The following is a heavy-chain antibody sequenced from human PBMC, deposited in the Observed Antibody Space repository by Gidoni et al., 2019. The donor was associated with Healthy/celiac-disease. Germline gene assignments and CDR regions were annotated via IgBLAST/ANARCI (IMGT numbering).Heavy chain of an antibody. CDR1: GFTVSSNY. Sequence: EVQLVESGGGLIQPGGSLRLSCAASGFTVSSNYMSWVRQAPGKWLELVSVIYSGGSTYYADSVKGRFTISRDNSKNTLYLQMNSLRAEDTAVYYCARGVYDFSWFDPWGQGTLVTVSS. J-gene: IGHJ5*02. CDR3: ARGVYDFSWFDP. V-gene: IGHV3-53*01. CDR2: IYSGGST. D-gene: IGHD3-3*01.